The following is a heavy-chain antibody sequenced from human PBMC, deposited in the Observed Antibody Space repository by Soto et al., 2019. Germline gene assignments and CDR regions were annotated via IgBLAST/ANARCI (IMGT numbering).Heavy chain of an antibody. CDR1: GYTFTGYY. CDR2: INPNSGGT. Sequence: SVKVSCKASGYTFTGYYMHWVRQAPGQGLEWMGWINPNSGGTNYAQKFQGRVTMTRDTSISTAYMELSRLRSDDTAVYYCARPIGYCSSTSCYPGNNWFDPWGQGTLVTVSS. CDR3: ARPIGYCSSTSCYPGNNWFDP. D-gene: IGHD2-2*01. J-gene: IGHJ5*02. V-gene: IGHV1-2*02.